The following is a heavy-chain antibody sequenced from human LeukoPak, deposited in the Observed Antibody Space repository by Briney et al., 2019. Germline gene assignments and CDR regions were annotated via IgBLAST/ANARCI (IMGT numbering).Heavy chain of an antibody. V-gene: IGHV3-23*01. D-gene: IGHD2-15*01. CDR3: AKGRGYCSGGSCYPTYFDY. CDR2: ISGSGGST. J-gene: IGHJ4*02. CDR1: RFTFSSYA. Sequence: HAGGSLRLSCAASRFTFSSYAMSWVRQAPGKGLEWVSAISGSGGSTYYADSVKGRFTISRDNSKNTLYLQMNSLRAEDTAVYYCAKGRGYCSGGSCYPTYFDYWGQGTLVTVSS.